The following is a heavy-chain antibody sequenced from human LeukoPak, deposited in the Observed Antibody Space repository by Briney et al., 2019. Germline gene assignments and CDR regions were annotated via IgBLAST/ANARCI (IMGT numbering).Heavy chain of an antibody. Sequence: GASVKVSCKASGYTFTGYYMHWVRQAPGQGLEWMGWINPNSGGTNYAQKFQDRVTMTRDTSISTAYMELSRLRSDDTAVYYCARDPGTYYYDSSGYYAKVYYFGYWGQGTLVTVSS. V-gene: IGHV1-2*02. CDR3: ARDPGTYYYDSSGYYAKVYYFGY. CDR2: INPNSGGT. CDR1: GYTFTGYY. J-gene: IGHJ4*02. D-gene: IGHD3-22*01.